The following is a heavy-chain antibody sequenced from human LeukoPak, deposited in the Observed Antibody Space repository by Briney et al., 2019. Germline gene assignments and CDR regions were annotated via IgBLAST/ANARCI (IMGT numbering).Heavy chain of an antibody. V-gene: IGHV4-34*01. CDR1: GGSFSGYY. J-gene: IGHJ4*02. CDR3: ARRSYYGSGRTSVDY. Sequence: NPSETLSLTCAVYGGSFSGYYWSWIRQPPGKGLEWIGEINHSGSTNYNPSLKSRVTISVDTSKNQFSLKLSSVTAADTAVYYCARRSYYGSGRTSVDYWGQGTLVTVSS. CDR2: INHSGST. D-gene: IGHD3-10*01.